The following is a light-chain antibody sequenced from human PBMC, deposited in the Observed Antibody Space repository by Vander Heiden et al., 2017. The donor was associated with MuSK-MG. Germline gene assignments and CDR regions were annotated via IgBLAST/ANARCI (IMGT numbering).Light chain of an antibody. V-gene: IGKV1-5*01. CDR1: QSIDSW. Sequence: DIQMTPSPSTLSASVGDRVTITCRASQSIDSWLAWYQQKPGKAPKLLIYDASRLESGVPSRFSGSGSGTEFTRTISSLQPDDFATYYCQEENRFWTFGQGTKVEIK. J-gene: IGKJ1*01. CDR2: DAS. CDR3: QEENRFWT.